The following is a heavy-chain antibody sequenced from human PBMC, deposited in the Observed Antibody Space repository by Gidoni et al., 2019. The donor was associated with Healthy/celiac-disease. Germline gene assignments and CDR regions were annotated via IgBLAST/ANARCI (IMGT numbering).Heavy chain of an antibody. CDR2: ISCSGGST. CDR3: AKGVSSSWYGPNFDP. V-gene: IGHV3-23*01. D-gene: IGHD6-13*01. J-gene: IGHJ5*02. Sequence: EMQRLESGGGLGQPGGSLRLSCAASGFTCRSYSMRWVRQAPGKGLEGVSAISCSGGSTYSADSLKGRFTISRDNSKNTLYLQLNSLRAEDTAVYYCAKGVSSSWYGPNFDPWCQGTLVTVSS. CDR1: GFTCRSYS.